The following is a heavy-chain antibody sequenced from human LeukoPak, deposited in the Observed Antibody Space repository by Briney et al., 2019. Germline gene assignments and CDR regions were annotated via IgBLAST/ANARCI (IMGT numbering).Heavy chain of an antibody. J-gene: IGHJ1*01. V-gene: IGHV3-53*01. CDR3: ASPPYYYDSSGYYYFQH. CDR2: IYSGGST. Sequence: GRSLRLSCAASGFTVSSNYMSWVRQAPGKGLEWVSVIYSGGSTYYADSVKGRFTISRDNSKNTLYLQMNSLRAEDTAVYYCASPPYYYDSSGYYYFQHWGQGTLVTVSS. D-gene: IGHD3-22*01. CDR1: GFTVSSNY.